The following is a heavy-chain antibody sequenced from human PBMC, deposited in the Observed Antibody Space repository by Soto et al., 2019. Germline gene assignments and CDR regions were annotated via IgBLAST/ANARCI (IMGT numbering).Heavy chain of an antibody. CDR2: IWYDGSNK. D-gene: IGHD3-10*01. Sequence: QVQLVESGGGVVQPGRSRRLSCAVSGFTFSSYGMHWVRQAPGKGLEWVAVIWYDGSNKYYADSVKGRFTISRDNSKNTQYLQMNSLRAEDTAVYYCAKYGSGSYPEDEDYYYYGIDVWGQGTTVTVSS. V-gene: IGHV3-33*06. CDR3: AKYGSGSYPEDEDYYYYGIDV. J-gene: IGHJ6*02. CDR1: GFTFSSYG.